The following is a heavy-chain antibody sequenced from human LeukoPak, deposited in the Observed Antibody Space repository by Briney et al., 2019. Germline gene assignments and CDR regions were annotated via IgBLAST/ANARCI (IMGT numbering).Heavy chain of an antibody. V-gene: IGHV4-34*01. J-gene: IGHJ6*03. D-gene: IGHD1-14*01. Sequence: PSETLSLTCAVYGGSFSGYYWSWIRQPPGKGLEWIGEINHSGSTNYNPSLKSRVTISVDTSKNQFSLKLSSVTAADTAVYYCARGGPAPVYYMGVWGKGTTVTVSS. CDR3: ARGGPAPVYYMGV. CDR1: GGSFSGYY. CDR2: INHSGST.